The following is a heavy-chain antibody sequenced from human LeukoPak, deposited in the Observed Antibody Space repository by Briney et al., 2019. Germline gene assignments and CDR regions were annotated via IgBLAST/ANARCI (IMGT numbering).Heavy chain of an antibody. J-gene: IGHJ4*02. D-gene: IGHD3-22*01. Sequence: GGSLRLSCAASGFTFSSYGMHWVRQAPGKGLEWVAFIRYDGSNKYYADSVKGRFTISRDNSKNTLYLQMNSLRAEDTAVYYCAKDRAYYSDSSGYYLVRAYDYWGQGTLVTVSS. CDR3: AKDRAYYSDSSGYYLVRAYDY. CDR2: IRYDGSNK. CDR1: GFTFSSYG. V-gene: IGHV3-30*02.